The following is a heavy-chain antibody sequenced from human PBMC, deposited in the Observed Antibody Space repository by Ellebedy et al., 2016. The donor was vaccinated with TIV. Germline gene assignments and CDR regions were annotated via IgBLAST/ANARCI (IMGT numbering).Heavy chain of an antibody. CDR1: VFTFSSYD. CDR3: ARVYSSYSVDY. V-gene: IGHV3-30-3*01. CDR2: ISYDGSDK. J-gene: IGHJ4*02. D-gene: IGHD3-22*01. Sequence: SLKISCAASVFTFSSYDLHWVRQAPGKGLEWVSIISYDGSDKYYSHSVKGRFTISRDNAKKTLYLQMNSLSAEDTAVYYCARVYSSYSVDYWGPGTPVTVSS.